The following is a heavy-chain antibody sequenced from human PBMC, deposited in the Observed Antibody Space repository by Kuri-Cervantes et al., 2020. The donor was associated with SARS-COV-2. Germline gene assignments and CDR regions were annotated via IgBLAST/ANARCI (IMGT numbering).Heavy chain of an antibody. CDR1: GYSFTSYW. CDR2: IYPCDSDT. CDR3: ARPLYYYDSSGYPGAVVAFDI. J-gene: IGHJ3*02. D-gene: IGHD3-22*01. V-gene: IGHV5-51*01. Sequence: GGSLRLSCKGSGYSFTSYWIGWVRQMPGKGLEWMGIIYPCDSDTRYSPSFQGQVTISADKSISTAYLQWSSLKASDTAMYYCARPLYYYDSSGYPGAVVAFDIWGQGTMVTVSS.